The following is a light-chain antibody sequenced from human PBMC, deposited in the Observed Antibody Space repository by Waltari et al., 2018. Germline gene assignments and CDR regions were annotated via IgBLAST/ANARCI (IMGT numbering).Light chain of an antibody. V-gene: IGKV4-1*01. CDR3: HQFYSDPRT. Sequence: DIVMTQSPDSLAVSLGERATINCKSSQSVLYTSNNKNYLAWYQQKPGQSLKLLIYWASIRESGVPDRVSGSGSGTDFTLTISSLQAEDVAVYYCHQFYSDPRTFGQGTTVEIK. CDR2: WAS. CDR1: QSVLYTSNNKNY. J-gene: IGKJ1*01.